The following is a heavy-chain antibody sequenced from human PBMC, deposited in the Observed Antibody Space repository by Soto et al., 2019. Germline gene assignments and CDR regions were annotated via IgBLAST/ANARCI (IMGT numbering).Heavy chain of an antibody. CDR1: VGPFSSYA. CDR3: ARDPLAATGFDP. Sequence: ASVKVPCKASVGPFSSYAIIWVRQAPGQGLEWMGWISAYNGNTNYAQKLQGRVTMTTDTSTSTAYMELRSLRSDDTAVYYCARDPLAATGFDPWGQGTLVTVSS. J-gene: IGHJ5*02. CDR2: ISAYNGNT. V-gene: IGHV1-18*01. D-gene: IGHD2-15*01.